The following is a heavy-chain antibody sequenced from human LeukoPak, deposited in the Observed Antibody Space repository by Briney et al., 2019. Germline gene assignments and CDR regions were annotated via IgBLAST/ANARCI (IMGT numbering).Heavy chain of an antibody. J-gene: IGHJ3*02. CDR3: ARGDIVDAFDI. CDR2: IIPIFGTA. Sequence: SVKVSCKASGGTFSSYAISWVRQAPGQGLEWMGGIIPIFGTANYAQKLQGRVTMTTDTSTSTAYMELRSLRSDDTAVYYCARGDIVDAFDIWGQGTMVTVSS. V-gene: IGHV1-69*05. D-gene: IGHD2-15*01. CDR1: GGTFSSYA.